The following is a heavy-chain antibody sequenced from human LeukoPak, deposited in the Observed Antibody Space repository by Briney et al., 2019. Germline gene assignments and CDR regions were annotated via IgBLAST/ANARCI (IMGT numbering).Heavy chain of an antibody. V-gene: IGHV4-4*07. CDR2: IYTSGST. Sequence: SETLSLTCTVSGGSISSYYWSWIRQPAGKGLEWIGRIYTSGSTNYNPSLKSRVTMSVDTSKNQFSLKLSSVTAADTAVYYYAREPNYDILTGSYYFDYWGQGTLVTVSS. D-gene: IGHD3-9*01. CDR3: AREPNYDILTGSYYFDY. J-gene: IGHJ4*02. CDR1: GGSISSYY.